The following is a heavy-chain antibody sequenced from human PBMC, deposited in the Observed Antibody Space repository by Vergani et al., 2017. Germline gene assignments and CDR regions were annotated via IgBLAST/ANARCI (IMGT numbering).Heavy chain of an antibody. CDR2: PWYDGNNK. D-gene: IGHD1-14*01. V-gene: IGHV3-33*01. J-gene: IGHJ5*02. Sequence: QVPLVESGGGVVQPGRSLRLSCAASGFTFNQYGMHWVRQATGKGLEWVAVPWYDGNNKQYADSVKGRFTISRDNSKSTMYLQMNSLRDEDTGVYYCARDLRLLYNRFDPWGQGTLVTVSS. CDR1: GFTFNQYG. CDR3: ARDLRLLYNRFDP.